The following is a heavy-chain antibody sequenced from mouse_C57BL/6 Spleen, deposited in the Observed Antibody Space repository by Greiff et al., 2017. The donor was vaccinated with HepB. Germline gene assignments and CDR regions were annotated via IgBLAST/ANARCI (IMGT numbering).Heavy chain of an antibody. Sequence: VQLQQSGAELMKPGASVKLSCKATGYTFTGYWIEWVKQRPGHGLEWIGEILPGSGSTNYNEKFKGKATFTAYTSSNTAYMQLSSLTTEDSAIYYCARRDYYYGSSYMGYFDYWGQGTTLTVSS. V-gene: IGHV1-9*01. CDR1: GYTFTGYW. J-gene: IGHJ2*01. CDR3: ARRDYYYGSSYMGYFDY. CDR2: ILPGSGST. D-gene: IGHD1-1*01.